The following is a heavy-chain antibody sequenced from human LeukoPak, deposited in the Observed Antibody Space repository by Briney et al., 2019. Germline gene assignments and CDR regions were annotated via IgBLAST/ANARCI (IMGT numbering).Heavy chain of an antibody. Sequence: PSETLSLTCTVSGGSISSYYWSWIRQPPGKGLEWIGYIYNSGSTNYNPSLKSRVTISVDTSKNQFSLKLSSVTAADTAVYYCARDGGYSYGYSRWFDPWGQGTLVTVSS. CDR2: IYNSGST. V-gene: IGHV4-59*01. D-gene: IGHD5-18*01. CDR3: ARDGGYSYGYSRWFDP. CDR1: GGSISSYY. J-gene: IGHJ5*02.